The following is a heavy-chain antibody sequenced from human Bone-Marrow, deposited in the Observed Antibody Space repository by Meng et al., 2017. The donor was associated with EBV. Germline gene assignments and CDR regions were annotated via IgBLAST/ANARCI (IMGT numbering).Heavy chain of an antibody. CDR1: GGSFIGYY. CDR3: ARDAGVRGLSDWFDP. J-gene: IGHJ5*02. CDR2: INHSGST. D-gene: IGHD3-16*02. V-gene: IGHV4-34*01. Sequence: HVPPKQGGHRLFRPSETRALPCAAYGGSFIGYYCGWIRQPPGKGLEWIGEINHSGSTNYTPSLKSRVTISVDTSKSQFSLKLSSVTAADTAVYYCARDAGVRGLSDWFDPWGQGTLVTVSS.